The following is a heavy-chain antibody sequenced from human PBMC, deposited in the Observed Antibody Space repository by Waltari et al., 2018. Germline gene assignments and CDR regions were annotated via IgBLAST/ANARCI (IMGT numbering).Heavy chain of an antibody. CDR2: ISWNSGSI. CDR3: AKDVGVGAAAGSGYFDY. J-gene: IGHJ4*02. Sequence: EVQLLESGGGLVQPGRSLRLSCAASGFTFDDYAMHWVRQAPGKGLEWVSGISWNSGSIGYADSVKGRFTISRDNAKNSLYLQMNSLRAEDMALYYCAKDVGVGAAAGSGYFDYWGQGTLVTVSS. CDR1: GFTFDDYA. D-gene: IGHD6-13*01. V-gene: IGHV3-9*03.